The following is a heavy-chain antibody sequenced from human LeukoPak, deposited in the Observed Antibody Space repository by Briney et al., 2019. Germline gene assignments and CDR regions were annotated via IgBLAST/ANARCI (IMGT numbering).Heavy chain of an antibody. J-gene: IGHJ2*01. V-gene: IGHV4-34*01. Sequence: SETLSLTCTVSGGSISSYYWNWIRQPPGKGLEWIGEINHSGSTNYNPSLKSRVTISVDTSKNQFSLKLSSVTAADTAVYYCARGGRSLVAAQFDLWGRGTLVTVSS. D-gene: IGHD2-15*01. CDR3: ARGGRSLVAAQFDL. CDR2: INHSGST. CDR1: GGSISSYY.